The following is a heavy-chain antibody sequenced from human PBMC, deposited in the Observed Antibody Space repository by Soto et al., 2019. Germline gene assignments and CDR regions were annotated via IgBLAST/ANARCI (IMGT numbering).Heavy chain of an antibody. Sequence: SRTLACRAGECADSSGPSIFDHKAPGKGLEWVSGISSNVVTTYYADSVKGRFTISRDNSKSTLYLQLNNLRAEDTAVYYCANLDWSQLPNNFDYRGQGTLVTVSS. CDR3: ANLDWSQLPNNFDY. CDR1: ECADSSGP. D-gene: IGHD1-1*01. J-gene: IGHJ4*02. CDR2: ISSNVVTT. V-gene: IGHV3-23*01.